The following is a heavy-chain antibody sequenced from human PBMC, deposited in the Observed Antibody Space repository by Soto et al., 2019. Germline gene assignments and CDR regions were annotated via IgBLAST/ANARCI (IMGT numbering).Heavy chain of an antibody. V-gene: IGHV4-4*02. CDR1: GGSITSSNW. D-gene: IGHD1-26*01. CDR3: ARVSGSYYYGMDV. CDR2: IYHSGST. Sequence: PSETLSLTCAVSGGSITSSNWWSWVRQPPGKGLEWIGEIYHSGSTNYNPSLKSRVTISVDKSKNQFSLKLRSVKAADTAVYYCARVSGSYYYGMDVWGQGTTVTVS. J-gene: IGHJ6*02.